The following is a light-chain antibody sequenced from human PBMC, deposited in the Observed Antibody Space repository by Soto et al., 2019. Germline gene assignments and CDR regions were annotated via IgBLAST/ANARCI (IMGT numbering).Light chain of an antibody. CDR1: QSVSSD. Sequence: DILMTQSPAPLSVSPGERATLSCRASQSVSSDLAWYHQKPGQAPRLLIYGASTRATGIPARFSGSGSGTEFTLTINSLQSEDFAVYYCQQYNNWPRTFGQGTKVDIK. CDR2: GAS. CDR3: QQYNNWPRT. V-gene: IGKV3-15*01. J-gene: IGKJ1*01.